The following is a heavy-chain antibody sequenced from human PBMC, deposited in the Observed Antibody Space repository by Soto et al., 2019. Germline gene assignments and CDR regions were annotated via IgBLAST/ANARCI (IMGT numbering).Heavy chain of an antibody. CDR2: INNDGSGT. V-gene: IGHV3-74*01. Sequence: EVQLVESGGGLVQPGGSLRLACVTSGFTFRSYWMNWGRQAPGKGPMWLSHINNDGSGTGYADSVKGRFTISRDNAKNTLYLPMNRLRAEDTAVYYCARGVEAAGTDYWGQGTLVIVSS. J-gene: IGHJ4*02. D-gene: IGHD6-13*01. CDR3: ARGVEAAGTDY. CDR1: GFTFRSYW.